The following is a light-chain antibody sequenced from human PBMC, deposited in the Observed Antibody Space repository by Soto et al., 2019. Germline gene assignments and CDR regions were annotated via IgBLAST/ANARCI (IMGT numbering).Light chain of an antibody. CDR2: EGS. Sequence: QSALTQPASVSGSPGQSITISCTGTSSDVGSYNLVSWYQQHPGKAPKLMIYEGSKRPSGSSNRFDGSKSGNTASLTISGLQAEDEADYYCCSYAGSSTYVVFGGGTKVTVL. V-gene: IGLV2-23*01. CDR3: CSYAGSSTYVV. CDR1: SSDVGSYNL. J-gene: IGLJ2*01.